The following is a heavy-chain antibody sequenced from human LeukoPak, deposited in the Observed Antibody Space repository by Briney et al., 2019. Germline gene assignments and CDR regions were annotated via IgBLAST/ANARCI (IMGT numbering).Heavy chain of an antibody. D-gene: IGHD6-13*01. J-gene: IGHJ4*02. V-gene: IGHV1-3*03. CDR2: INAGNGDT. CDR3: ARDPTSSSWYPYFDY. Sequence: GASVKVSCKASGYIFTSYTMHWVRQAPGQRLEWMGWINAGNGDTKYSQQFQGRVTITRDTSASTAFMELSSLRSEDMAVYYCARDPTSSSWYPYFDYWGQGTLVTVSS. CDR1: GYIFTSYT.